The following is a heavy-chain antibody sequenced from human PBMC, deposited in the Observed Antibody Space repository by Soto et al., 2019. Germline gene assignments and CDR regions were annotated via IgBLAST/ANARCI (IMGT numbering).Heavy chain of an antibody. J-gene: IGHJ4*02. D-gene: IGHD6-6*01. Sequence: GGSLRLSCAASGFTFSDYNMNWVRQSPGKGLEWISYISTSSNTIYYAASVKGLFTISRDNAKKSLFVKMKDMGDEDTAVYYSAGGGGTSSSFTYWGQGALVTVSS. V-gene: IGHV3-48*02. CDR1: GFTFSDYN. CDR2: ISTSSNTI. CDR3: AGGGGTSSSFTY.